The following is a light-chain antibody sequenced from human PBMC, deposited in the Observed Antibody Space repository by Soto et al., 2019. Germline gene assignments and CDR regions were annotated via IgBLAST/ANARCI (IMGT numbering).Light chain of an antibody. CDR2: DDS. V-gene: IGLV3-21*02. CDR3: ISYTSSGLYV. Sequence: SYELTQPPSVSVAPGQTARITCGGNNIGSKSVHWYQQKPGQAPVLVVYDDSDRPSGIPERFSGSNSGNTATLTISGLQAEDEADYYCISYTSSGLYVFGTGTKLTVL. CDR1: NIGSKS. J-gene: IGLJ1*01.